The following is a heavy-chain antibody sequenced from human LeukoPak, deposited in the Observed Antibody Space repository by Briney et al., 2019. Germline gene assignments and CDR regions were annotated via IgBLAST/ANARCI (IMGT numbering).Heavy chain of an antibody. D-gene: IGHD3-9*01. CDR2: IKQDGSEK. CDR3: ARPLSYYDILTGPNWFDP. Sequence: GGSLRLSCAASGFTFSSYWMSWVRQAPGKGLEWAANIKQDGSEKYYVDSVKGRFTISRDNAKNSLYLQMNSLRAEDTAVYYCARPLSYYDILTGPNWFDPWGQGTLVTVSS. J-gene: IGHJ5*02. CDR1: GFTFSSYW. V-gene: IGHV3-7*01.